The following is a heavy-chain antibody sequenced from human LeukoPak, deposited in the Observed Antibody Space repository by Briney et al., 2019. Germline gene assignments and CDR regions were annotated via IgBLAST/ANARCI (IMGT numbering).Heavy chain of an antibody. CDR1: GYTFTGYY. V-gene: IGHV1-2*02. CDR3: ARDLVAAAGTGSNY. J-gene: IGHJ4*02. D-gene: IGHD6-13*01. CDR2: INPNSGGT. Sequence: GASVKVSCKASGYTFTGYYMHWVRQAPGQGLEWMGWINPNSGGTNYAQKFQGRVTMTRDTSISTAYMELSRLRSDDTAVYYCARDLVAAAGTGSNYWGQGTLVTVSS.